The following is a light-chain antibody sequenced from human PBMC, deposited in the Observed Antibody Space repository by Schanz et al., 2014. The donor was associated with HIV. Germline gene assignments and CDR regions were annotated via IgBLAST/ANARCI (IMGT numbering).Light chain of an antibody. J-gene: IGKJ1*01. CDR2: KAS. CDR3: QQYNTYWT. CDR1: QSIDSW. V-gene: IGKV1-5*03. Sequence: DIQMTQYPSTLSASVGDSVTITCRASQSIDSWLAWYQQKPGKAPKFLLYKASNLESGVPSRFSGSGSGTQFTLTISSLQPDDSATYYCQQYNTYWTFGQGTKVEIK.